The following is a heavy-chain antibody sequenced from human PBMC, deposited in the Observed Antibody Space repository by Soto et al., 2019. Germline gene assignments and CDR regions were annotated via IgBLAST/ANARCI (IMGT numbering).Heavy chain of an antibody. CDR2: IIPIFGTA. CDR3: ARATPARGTIFGVVRNWFDP. Sequence: QVQLVQSGAEVKKPGASVKVSCKASGYTFTSYAISWVRQAPGQGLEWMGGIIPIFGTANYAQKFQGRVTITADESTSTAYMELSSLRSEDTAVYYCARATPARGTIFGVVRNWFDPWGQGTLVTVSS. V-gene: IGHV1-69*01. D-gene: IGHD3-3*01. CDR1: GYTFTSYA. J-gene: IGHJ5*02.